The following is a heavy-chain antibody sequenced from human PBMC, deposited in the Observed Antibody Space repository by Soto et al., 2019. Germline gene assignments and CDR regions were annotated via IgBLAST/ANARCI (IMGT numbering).Heavy chain of an antibody. Sequence: SVKVSCKASGGTFSSYAISWVRQAPGQGLEWMGGIIPIFGTANYAQKFQGRVTITADESTSTAYMELSSLRSEDTAVYYCARSGIFGVVIVSWFDPWGQGTLVTSPQ. CDR2: IIPIFGTA. V-gene: IGHV1-69*13. D-gene: IGHD3-3*01. CDR3: ARSGIFGVVIVSWFDP. CDR1: GGTFSSYA. J-gene: IGHJ5*02.